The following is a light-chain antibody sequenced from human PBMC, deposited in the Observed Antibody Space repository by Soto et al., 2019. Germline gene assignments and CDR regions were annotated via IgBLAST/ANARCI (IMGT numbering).Light chain of an antibody. CDR2: GAS. CDR1: QSVSSN. V-gene: IGKV3-15*01. CDR3: QHYNSWPRYT. J-gene: IGKJ2*01. Sequence: EIVMTQSPATLSVSPGERATLFCRASQSVSSNLAWYQQKPGQAPRLLISGASTRATGIPARFSGTGSGTEFTLTISSLQSEDFAGYYCQHYNSWPRYTFGQGTKLEIK.